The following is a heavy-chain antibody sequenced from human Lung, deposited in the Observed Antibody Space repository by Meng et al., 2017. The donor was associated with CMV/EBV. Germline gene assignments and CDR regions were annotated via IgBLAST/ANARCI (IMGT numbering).Heavy chain of an antibody. J-gene: IGHJ4*02. Sequence: DQLVQSGGEWKHPGASLTVPCTGSCYTFTNYGITWLRQAPGQGLEWMGWISAYNGNTNYAQTLQGRVTMTTDTSTSTAYMELRSLRSDDTAVYYCARVEVGITSGDYWGQGTLVTVSS. CDR1: CYTFTNYG. D-gene: IGHD1-26*01. CDR2: ISAYNGNT. V-gene: IGHV1-18*01. CDR3: ARVEVGITSGDY.